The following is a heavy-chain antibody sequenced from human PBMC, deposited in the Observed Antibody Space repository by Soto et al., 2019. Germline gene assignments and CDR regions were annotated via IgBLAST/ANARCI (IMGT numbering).Heavy chain of an antibody. J-gene: IGHJ5*02. D-gene: IGHD6-19*01. V-gene: IGHV1-2*04. CDR1: GGTFSSYA. CDR2: INPNSGGT. Sequence: QVQLVQSGAEVKKPGSSVKVSCKASGGTFSSYAISWVRQAPGQGLEWMGGINPNSGGTNYAQKFQGWVTMTRDTSISTAYMELSRLRSDDTAVYYCARDLYSSGSAGFDPWGQGTLVTVSS. CDR3: ARDLYSSGSAGFDP.